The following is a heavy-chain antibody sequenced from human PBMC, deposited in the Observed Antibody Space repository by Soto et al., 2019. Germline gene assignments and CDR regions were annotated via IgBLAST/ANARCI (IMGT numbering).Heavy chain of an antibody. CDR1: GGSISSYY. J-gene: IGHJ5*02. Sequence: SETLSLTCTVSGGSISSYYWSWIRQPPGKGLEWIGYIYYSGSTNYNPSLKSRVTISVDTSKNQFSLKLSSVTAADTAVYYCARGGIDSSGYSPYNWFDPWGQGTLVTVSS. D-gene: IGHD3-22*01. CDR3: ARGGIDSSGYSPYNWFDP. CDR2: IYYSGST. V-gene: IGHV4-59*01.